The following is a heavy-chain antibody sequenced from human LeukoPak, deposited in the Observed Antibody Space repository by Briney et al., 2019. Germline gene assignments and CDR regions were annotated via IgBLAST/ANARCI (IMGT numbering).Heavy chain of an antibody. V-gene: IGHV4-38-2*02. CDR3: ARVYYDFWSGYLDAFDI. Sequence: SETLSLTCTVSGGSISSYYWSWIRQPPGKGLEWIGSIYHSGSTYYNPSLKSRVTISVDTSKNQFSLKLSSVTAADTAVYYCARVYYDFWSGYLDAFDIWGQGTMVTVSS. CDR1: GGSISSYY. CDR2: IYHSGST. J-gene: IGHJ3*02. D-gene: IGHD3-3*01.